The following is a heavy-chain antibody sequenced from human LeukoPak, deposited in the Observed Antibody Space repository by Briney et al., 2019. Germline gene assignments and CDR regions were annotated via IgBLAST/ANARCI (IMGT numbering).Heavy chain of an antibody. Sequence: PGGSLRLSCEASGFNVNVAYLSWVRQAPGKGLEWVSLINSVGSAYYADSVKGRFTISRDNSKNTLYLQMNSLRAEDTAVYYCAKLTSGWVVAAFDYWGQGTLVSVST. V-gene: IGHV3-53*01. CDR2: INSVGSA. D-gene: IGHD5-12*01. J-gene: IGHJ4*02. CDR3: AKLTSGWVVAAFDY. CDR1: GFNVNVAY.